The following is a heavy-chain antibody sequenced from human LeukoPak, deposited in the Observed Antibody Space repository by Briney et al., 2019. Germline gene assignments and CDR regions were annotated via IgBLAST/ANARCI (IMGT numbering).Heavy chain of an antibody. Sequence: SETLSLTCTVSGYSISSGYYWGWIRQPPGKGLEWIGNIYHSGSTYSNPSLKSRVTISVDTSKNQFSLKLSSVTAADTAVYYCAREASVDYWGQGTLVTVSS. CDR2: IYHSGST. CDR3: AREASVDY. V-gene: IGHV4-38-2*02. J-gene: IGHJ4*02. CDR1: GYSISSGYY.